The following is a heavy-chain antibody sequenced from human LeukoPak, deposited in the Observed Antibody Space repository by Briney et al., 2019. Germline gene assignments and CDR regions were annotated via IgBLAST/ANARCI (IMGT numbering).Heavy chain of an antibody. CDR3: ARASSSSYWRGVDY. V-gene: IGHV3-33*01. CDR2: TSYDGTNK. Sequence: PGGSLRLSCAASGFTFSDYGMHWVRQAPGKGLEWVAVTSYDGTNKYYADSVRGPFTISRDNSKNALYLQMNSLRAEDTAVYYCARASSSSYWRGVDYWGQGTLVTVSS. J-gene: IGHJ4*02. CDR1: GFTFSDYG. D-gene: IGHD6-13*01.